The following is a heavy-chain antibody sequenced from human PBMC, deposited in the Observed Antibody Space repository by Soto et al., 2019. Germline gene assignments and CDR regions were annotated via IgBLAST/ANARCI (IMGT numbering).Heavy chain of an antibody. D-gene: IGHD1-7*01. CDR3: ARDAWNFGGHYYYYYMDV. CDR1: QFTFSSYP. Sequence: QVQLVESGGGVVQPGKSLRLSCVASQFTFSSYPIHWFRQAPGKGLEWVALISYDGNNEYYADSVKGRFTSSRDNSQNTIYLQMNSLRAEDTAVYFCARDAWNFGGHYYYYYMDVWGKGTTVTVTS. CDR2: ISYDGNNE. J-gene: IGHJ6*03. V-gene: IGHV3-30-3*01.